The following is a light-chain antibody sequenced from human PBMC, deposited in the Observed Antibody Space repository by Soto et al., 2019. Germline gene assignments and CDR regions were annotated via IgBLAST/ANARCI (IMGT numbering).Light chain of an antibody. V-gene: IGKV2-30*01. Sequence: DVVVTRSPLSLPGTLGQPASISCRPSQSLVYSDGYIYWNRFQQRPGHSPRRLIYKVSNRDSAVPDRFSGSGSGTDFTLRISKVEAEDVGVYYCMQALQSLTFGQGTRLEIK. CDR2: KVS. CDR1: QSLVYSDGYIY. CDR3: MQALQSLT. J-gene: IGKJ5*01.